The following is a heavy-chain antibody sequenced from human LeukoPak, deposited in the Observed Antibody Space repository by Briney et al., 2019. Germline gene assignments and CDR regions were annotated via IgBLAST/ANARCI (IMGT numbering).Heavy chain of an antibody. D-gene: IGHD1-26*01. CDR1: GGSISSSGNY. CDR2: IYYSGST. Sequence: PSETLSLTCTVSGGSISSSGNYWGWIRQPPGKGLEWIASIYYSGSTYYNPSLKSRVTISVDTSKNQLSLKLSSLTAADTAVYYCARHEYSGSYYGLSWFDPWGQGTLVTVSS. J-gene: IGHJ5*02. V-gene: IGHV4-39*01. CDR3: ARHEYSGSYYGLSWFDP.